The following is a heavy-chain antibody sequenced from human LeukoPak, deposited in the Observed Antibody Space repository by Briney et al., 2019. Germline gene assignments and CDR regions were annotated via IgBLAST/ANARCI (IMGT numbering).Heavy chain of an antibody. Sequence: SETLSLTCTVSGASISSNSYFWGWIRQPPGKGLEWIGSIYHSGSTYYNPSLKSRVTISVDTSKNQFSLKLSSVTAADTAVYYCARIEYNFDYWGQGTLVTVSS. J-gene: IGHJ4*02. CDR3: ARIEYNFDY. CDR2: IYHSGST. D-gene: IGHD6-6*01. CDR1: GASISSNSYF. V-gene: IGHV4-39*07.